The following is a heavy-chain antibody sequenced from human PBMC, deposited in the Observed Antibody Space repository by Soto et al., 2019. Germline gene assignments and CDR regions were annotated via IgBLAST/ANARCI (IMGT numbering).Heavy chain of an antibody. Sequence: SETLSLTCTVSGGSVSSGSYYWSWIRQPPGKGLEWIGYIYYSGSTNYNPSLKSRVTISVDTSKNQFSLKLSSVTAADTAVYYCARDRVVGATAGAFDIWGQGTMVT. CDR1: GGSVSSGSYY. D-gene: IGHD1-26*01. CDR3: ARDRVVGATAGAFDI. CDR2: IYYSGST. J-gene: IGHJ3*02. V-gene: IGHV4-61*01.